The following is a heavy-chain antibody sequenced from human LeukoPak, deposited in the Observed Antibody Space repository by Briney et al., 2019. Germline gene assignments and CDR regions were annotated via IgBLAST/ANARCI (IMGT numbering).Heavy chain of an antibody. D-gene: IGHD2-15*01. CDR1: GFTFTNYD. Sequence: GGSQRLSCAASGFTFTNYDIHWVRQATGEGLEWVSVTGPAGDTYYPGSVRGRFTISRENAKNTLYLQMGSLRAEDMAVYYCARELAWGSSAFDIWGQGTMVTVSS. CDR2: TGPAGDT. J-gene: IGHJ3*02. V-gene: IGHV3-13*04. CDR3: ARELAWGSSAFDI.